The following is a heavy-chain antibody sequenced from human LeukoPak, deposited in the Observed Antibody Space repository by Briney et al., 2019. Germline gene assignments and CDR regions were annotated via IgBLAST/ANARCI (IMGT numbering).Heavy chain of an antibody. CDR2: ISGSGGST. Sequence: GGSLRLSCVASGFTFSSYAISWIRQAPGKGLEWVSAISGSGGSTYYAHSVKSRFTISRANSKNTLYLQMNSLRAGDTAVYYCAKPDPNYAYFDYWGQGTLVTVSS. CDR1: GFTFSSYA. D-gene: IGHD1-7*01. J-gene: IGHJ4*02. CDR3: AKPDPNYAYFDY. V-gene: IGHV3-23*01.